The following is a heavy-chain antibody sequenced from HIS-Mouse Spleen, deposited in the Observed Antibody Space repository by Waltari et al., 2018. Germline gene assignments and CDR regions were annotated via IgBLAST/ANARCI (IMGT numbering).Heavy chain of an antibody. V-gene: IGHV4-39*07. Sequence: QLQLQESGPGLVKPSETLSLTCTVSGGSISSSSYYWGWIRQPPGKGLGWIGSIYYSGGTYFTPSLKSRVTISVDTSNTQFSLKLSSVTAADTAVYYCAREIPYSSSWYDWYFDLWGRGTLVTVSS. J-gene: IGHJ2*01. CDR2: IYYSGGT. CDR3: AREIPYSSSWYDWYFDL. CDR1: GGSISSSSYY. D-gene: IGHD6-13*01.